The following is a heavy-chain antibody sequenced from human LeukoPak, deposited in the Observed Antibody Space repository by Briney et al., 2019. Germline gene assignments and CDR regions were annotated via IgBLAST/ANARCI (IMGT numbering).Heavy chain of an antibody. D-gene: IGHD3-10*01. CDR2: ISGSGGST. V-gene: IGHV3-23*01. J-gene: IGHJ6*03. CDR3: AKDSALWFGGLLSYYYYYYMDV. Sequence: PGGSLRLSCAASGFTFSSYGMSWVRQAPGKGLEWVSAISGSGGSTYYADSVKGRFTISRDNSKNTLYLQMNSLRAEDTAVYYCAKDSALWFGGLLSYYYYYYMDVWGKGTTVTISS. CDR1: GFTFSSYG.